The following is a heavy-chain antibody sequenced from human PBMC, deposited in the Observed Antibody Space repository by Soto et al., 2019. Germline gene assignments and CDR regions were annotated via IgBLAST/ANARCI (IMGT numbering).Heavy chain of an antibody. CDR3: ASTMVRGGLYYFDY. CDR1: GGSISSGGYY. CDR2: IYYSGST. Sequence: PWETLSLTCTVSGGSISSGGYYWSWIRQHPEKGLEWIGYIYYSGSTYYNPSLKSRVTISVDTSKNQFSLKLSSVTAADTAVYYWASTMVRGGLYYFDYWRQGTLVTVSP. V-gene: IGHV4-31*03. J-gene: IGHJ4*02. D-gene: IGHD3-10*01.